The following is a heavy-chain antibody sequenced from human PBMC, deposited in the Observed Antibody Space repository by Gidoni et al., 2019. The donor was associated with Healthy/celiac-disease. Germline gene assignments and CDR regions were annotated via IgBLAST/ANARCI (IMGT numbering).Heavy chain of an antibody. J-gene: IGHJ6*02. CDR1: GGTFSSYA. Sequence: QVQLVQSGAEVKKPGSLVKVSCKASGGTFSSYAISWVRQAPGQGLEWMGGIIPIFGTANYAQKFQGRVTITADESTSTAYMELSSLRSEDTAVYYCARDRGVLITMVQKGYYGMDVWGQGTTVTVSS. V-gene: IGHV1-69*01. CDR2: IIPIFGTA. D-gene: IGHD3-10*01. CDR3: ARDRGVLITMVQKGYYGMDV.